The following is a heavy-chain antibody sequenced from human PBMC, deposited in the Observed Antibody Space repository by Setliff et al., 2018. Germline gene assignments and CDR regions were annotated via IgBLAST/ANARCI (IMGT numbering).Heavy chain of an antibody. CDR3: ARAFGLQHYFDY. D-gene: IGHD3-16*01. J-gene: IGHJ4*02. CDR2: IYHSGST. CDR1: GYSISSGYY. V-gene: IGHV4-38-2*02. Sequence: PSETLSLTCTVSGYSISSGYYWGWIRQPPGKGLEWIGSIYHSGSTYYNPSLKSRVTISVDTSKNQFSLKLSSVTAADTAVYYCARAFGLQHYFDYWGQGTLVTVSS.